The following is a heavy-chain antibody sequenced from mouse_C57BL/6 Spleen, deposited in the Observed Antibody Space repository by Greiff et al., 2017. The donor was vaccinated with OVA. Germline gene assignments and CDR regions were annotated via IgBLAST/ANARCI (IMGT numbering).Heavy chain of an antibody. V-gene: IGHV1-52*01. J-gene: IGHJ4*01. CDR2: IDPSDSET. CDR1: GYTFTSYW. D-gene: IGHD2-4*01. CDR3: AIYYDYAPYAMDY. Sequence: VQLQQPGAELVRPGSSVKLSCKASGYTFTSYWMHWVKQRPIQGLEWIGNIDPSDSETHYNQKFKDKATLTVDKSSSTAYMQLSSLTSEDSAVYYCAIYYDYAPYAMDYWGQGTSVTVSS.